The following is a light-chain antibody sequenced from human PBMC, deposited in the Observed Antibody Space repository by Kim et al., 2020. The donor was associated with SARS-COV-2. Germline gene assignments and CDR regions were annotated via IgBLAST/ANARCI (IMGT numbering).Light chain of an antibody. V-gene: IGLV3-1*01. CDR2: QDS. Sequence: VPPGQPASITCSGDKLGDKYACWYQQKPGQSPVLVIYQDSKRPSGIPARFSGSNSGNTATLTISGTQAMDEADYYCQAWDSSTVVFGTGTKVTVL. CDR3: QAWDSSTVV. J-gene: IGLJ1*01. CDR1: KLGDKY.